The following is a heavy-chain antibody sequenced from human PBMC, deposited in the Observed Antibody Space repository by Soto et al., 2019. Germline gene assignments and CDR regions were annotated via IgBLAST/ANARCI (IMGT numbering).Heavy chain of an antibody. D-gene: IGHD3-10*01. V-gene: IGHV5-10-1*01. CDR2: IYPSDSYT. CDR1: GDRFTTFW. Sequence: PGESLKVSCKASGDRFTTFWISWVRQMPGKGLEWMGRIYPSDSYTKYSPSFQGHVAMSADISISTAYLQWSTLKASDTAMYYCAVLSPSFYSLLSSRGGYWCQGTLVTVPS. J-gene: IGHJ4*02. CDR3: AVLSPSFYSLLSSRGGY.